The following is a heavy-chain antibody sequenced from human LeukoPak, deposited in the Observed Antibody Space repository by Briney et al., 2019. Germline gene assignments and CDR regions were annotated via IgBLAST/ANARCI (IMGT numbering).Heavy chain of an antibody. CDR2: IRSKAYGGTT. CDR1: GFTFGGYA. Sequence: GRSLRLSCTASGFTFGGYAMSWVRQAPGKGLEWVGFIRSKAYGGTTEYAASVKGRFTISRDDSKSIAYLQMNSLKTEDTAVYYCTREYFYDFWSGDAFDIWGQGTMVTVSS. CDR3: TREYFYDFWSGDAFDI. V-gene: IGHV3-49*04. D-gene: IGHD3-3*01. J-gene: IGHJ3*02.